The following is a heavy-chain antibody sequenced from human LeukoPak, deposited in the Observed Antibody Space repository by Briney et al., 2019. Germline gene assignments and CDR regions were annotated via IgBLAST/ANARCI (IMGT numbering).Heavy chain of an antibody. CDR1: GGSINSHY. Sequence: PSETLSLTCAVSGGSINSHYWGWIRQPPGKGLQWIGDIYYTGKNNYNPSLKSRVTISLDTSKDHLSLNLTSVLAADTAIYYCVRRDSGWNYFDYWGQGIVVTVSS. CDR2: IYYTGKN. CDR3: VRRDSGWNYFDY. D-gene: IGHD5-12*01. V-gene: IGHV4-59*08. J-gene: IGHJ4*02.